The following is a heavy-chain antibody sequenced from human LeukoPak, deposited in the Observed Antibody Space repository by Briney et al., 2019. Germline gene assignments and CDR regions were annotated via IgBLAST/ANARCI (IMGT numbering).Heavy chain of an antibody. V-gene: IGHV4-4*07. Sequence: SETLSLTCTVYGVSICPYYWSWIRQPAGKGLQWIGRMSVSGTTNYNPSLKSRVTMSLDTSKNQFSLKLSSVTAADTAVYYCARNEVGTTVYGMDVWGQGTTVTVSS. CDR1: GVSICPYY. D-gene: IGHD1-26*01. CDR2: MSVSGTT. CDR3: ARNEVGTTVYGMDV. J-gene: IGHJ6*02.